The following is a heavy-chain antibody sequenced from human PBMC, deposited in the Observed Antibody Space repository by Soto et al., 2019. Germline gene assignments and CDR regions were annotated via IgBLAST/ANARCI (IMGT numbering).Heavy chain of an antibody. CDR3: ASYDYGDKDRFDY. J-gene: IGHJ4*02. V-gene: IGHV3-21*01. Sequence: GGSLRLSCAASGFTFSSYSMNWVRQAPGKGLEWVSSISSSSSYIYYADSVKGRFTISRDNAKNSLYLQMNSLRAEDTAVYYCASYDYGDKDRFDYWGQGTLVTVSS. CDR1: GFTFSSYS. CDR2: ISSSSSYI. D-gene: IGHD4-17*01.